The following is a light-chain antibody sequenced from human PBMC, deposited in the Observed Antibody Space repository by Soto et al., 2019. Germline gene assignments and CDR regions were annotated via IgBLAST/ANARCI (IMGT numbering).Light chain of an antibody. CDR2: KAS. CDR3: QQYKSYPLT. CDR1: QSINTW. V-gene: IGKV1-5*03. J-gene: IGKJ4*01. Sequence: DIQVTQSPSTLSASVGDRVTITCRASQSINTWLAWYQEKPGKAPKLLIYKASSLESGVPSRFSGSGSGTEFTLTISSLQPDDFGSYYCQQYKSYPLTFGGGTKVEIK.